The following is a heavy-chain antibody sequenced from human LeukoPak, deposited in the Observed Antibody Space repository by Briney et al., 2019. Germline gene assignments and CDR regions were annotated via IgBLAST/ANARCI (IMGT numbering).Heavy chain of an antibody. CDR2: ISYDGSNK. J-gene: IGHJ3*02. Sequence: GRSLRLSCAASGFTFSSYGMHWVRQAPGKGLEWVAVISYDGSNKYYADSVKGRFTISRDNSKNTLYLQMNSLRAEDTAVYYCATASRILPLPIWGQGTMVTVSS. D-gene: IGHD2-15*01. V-gene: IGHV3-30*03. CDR3: ATASRILPLPI. CDR1: GFTFSSYG.